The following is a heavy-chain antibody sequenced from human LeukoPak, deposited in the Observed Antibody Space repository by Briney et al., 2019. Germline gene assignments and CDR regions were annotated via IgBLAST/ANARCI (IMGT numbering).Heavy chain of an antibody. Sequence: GGSLRLSCAASGFSFSSFWMHWVRQVPGQGLMWISRLNGAGTRTTYADSVKGRFTISRDNSKNTLYLQMNSLRAEDTAVYYCAREYSSSWYPYYYYYYYMDVWGKGTTVTVSS. CDR3: AREYSSSWYPYYYYYYYMDV. CDR1: GFSFSSFW. J-gene: IGHJ6*03. D-gene: IGHD6-13*01. V-gene: IGHV3-74*01. CDR2: LNGAGTRT.